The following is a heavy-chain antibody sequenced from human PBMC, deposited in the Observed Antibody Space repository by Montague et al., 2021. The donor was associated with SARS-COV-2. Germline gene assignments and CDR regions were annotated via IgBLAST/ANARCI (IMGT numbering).Heavy chain of an antibody. CDR1: RLTFSSYS. Sequence: SLRLSCAASRLTFSSYSMNWVRQAPGKGLEWVSSISRSSSYIYYADSVKGRFTISRDNAKNSLYLQMNSLRAEDTAVYFCATSYGSVVSYYYYGMDVWGQGTTVTVSS. CDR3: ATSYGSVVSYYYYGMDV. J-gene: IGHJ6*02. CDR2: ISRSSSYI. V-gene: IGHV3-21*01. D-gene: IGHD5-18*01.